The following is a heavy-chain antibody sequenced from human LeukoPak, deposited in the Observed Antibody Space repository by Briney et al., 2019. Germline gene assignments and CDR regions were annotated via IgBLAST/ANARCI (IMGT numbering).Heavy chain of an antibody. CDR1: GGSISSYY. CDR2: IHYSGST. CDR3: ARDTSDYFDQ. Sequence: SETLSLTCTVSGGSISSYYWSWIRQPPGKGLEWIGYIHYSGSTNYNPSLKSRVTISADTSKNQISLKVSSVTAADTAVYYCARDTSDYFDQWGQGTLVTVSS. J-gene: IGHJ4*02. D-gene: IGHD2-2*01. V-gene: IGHV4-59*01.